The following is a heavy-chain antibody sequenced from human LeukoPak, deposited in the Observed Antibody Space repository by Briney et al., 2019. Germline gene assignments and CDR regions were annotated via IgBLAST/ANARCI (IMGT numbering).Heavy chain of an antibody. CDR3: AKVAYQMLSSFDY. Sequence: GGSLRLSCAASGFTFSSYSMNWVRQAPGKGLEWVSSISSSSSHIYYADSVKGRFTISRDNAKNSLYLQMNSLRAEDTAVYYCAKVAYQMLSSFDYWGQGTLVTVSS. CDR2: ISSSSSHI. J-gene: IGHJ4*02. V-gene: IGHV3-21*01. CDR1: GFTFSSYS. D-gene: IGHD2-2*01.